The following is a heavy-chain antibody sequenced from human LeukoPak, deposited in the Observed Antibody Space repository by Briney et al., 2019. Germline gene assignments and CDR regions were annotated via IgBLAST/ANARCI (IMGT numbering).Heavy chain of an antibody. V-gene: IGHV3-66*01. CDR1: GFTVSTNY. D-gene: IGHD5-12*01. Sequence: PRGSLRLSCAASGFTVSTNYMSWVRQAPGKGLEWVSIIYSGGSTYYADSVKGRFTISRDISQNTLYLQMNSLRAEDTAVYYCARDLGYSAYATVRGYAVDIWGQGTMVTVSS. CDR2: IYSGGST. J-gene: IGHJ3*02. CDR3: ARDLGYSAYATVRGYAVDI.